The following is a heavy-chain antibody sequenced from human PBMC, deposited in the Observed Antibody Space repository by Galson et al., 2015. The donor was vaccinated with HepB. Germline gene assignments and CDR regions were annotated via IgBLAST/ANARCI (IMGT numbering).Heavy chain of an antibody. D-gene: IGHD4-23*01. CDR2: IYWDDTK. CDR1: GLSISASGEG. V-gene: IGHV2-5*02. CDR3: AKLGNSFFEY. Sequence: PALVKPTQTLTLTCSLSGLSISASGEGVGWIRQPPGKALVWLSLIYWDDTKRYRPSLENRLTITKDTSKNQVVLTMTNMDPVDTGTYYCAKLGNSFFEYWGQGTPVTVSS. J-gene: IGHJ4*02.